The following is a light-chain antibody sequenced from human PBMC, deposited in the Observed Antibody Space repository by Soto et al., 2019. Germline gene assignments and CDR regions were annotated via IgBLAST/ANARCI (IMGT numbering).Light chain of an antibody. CDR1: SSDVGNCNC. Sequence: QSALTQPASVSGSPGQSITISCTGASSDVGNCNCVSWYQQHPGKAPKLMIYEVSNRPSGVSNRFSASKSGNAASLTISGLQAEDEADYYCSSYTAYTTLWVFGGGTKLTVL. CDR2: EVS. V-gene: IGLV2-14*01. CDR3: SSYTAYTTLWV. J-gene: IGLJ3*02.